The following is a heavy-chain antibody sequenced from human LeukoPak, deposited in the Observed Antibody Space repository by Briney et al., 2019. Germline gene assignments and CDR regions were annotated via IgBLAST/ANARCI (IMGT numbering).Heavy chain of an antibody. CDR2: INHSGST. J-gene: IGHJ1*01. CDR3: ARGPSPYYDSSGYEYFQH. CDR1: GGSFSGYY. D-gene: IGHD3-22*01. V-gene: IGHV4-34*01. Sequence: PSETPSLTCAVYGGSFSGYYWSWVRQPPGKGLEWIGEINHSGSTNYNPSLKSRVTISVDTSKNQFSLKLSSVTAADTAVYYCARGPSPYYDSSGYEYFQHWGQGTLVTVSS.